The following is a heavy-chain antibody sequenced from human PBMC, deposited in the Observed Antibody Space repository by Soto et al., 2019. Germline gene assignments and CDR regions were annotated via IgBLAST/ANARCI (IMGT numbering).Heavy chain of an antibody. D-gene: IGHD3-3*01. CDR1: GFTCSSYA. CDR3: ARDLRSSMFGAKHYYYYGMVA. V-gene: IGHV3-30-3*01. Sequence: PGGSLRLSCAASGFTCSSYAMHWVRQAPGKGLEWVAVISYDVSNKYYADSVKGRFTISRDNSKNTLYLQMNSLRAEDTAVYYCARDLRSSMFGAKHYYYYGMVAWGNGTTLTLSS. CDR2: ISYDVSNK. J-gene: IGHJ6*04.